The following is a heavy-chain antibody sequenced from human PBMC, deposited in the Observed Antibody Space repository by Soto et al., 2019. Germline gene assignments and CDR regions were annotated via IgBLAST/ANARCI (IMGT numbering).Heavy chain of an antibody. V-gene: IGHV3-7*01. CDR1: GFTFSSYW. J-gene: IGHJ3*02. CDR2: IKQDGSEK. Sequence: PGWSLRLSCAASGFTFSSYWMSLVRQALGKGLEWVANIKQDGSEKYYVDCVEGRFTISRDNAKNSLYLQMNSLRAEDTAVYYCARGLIYSSGWYREHDAFDIWGEGIMVTVSS. CDR3: ARGLIYSSGWYREHDAFDI. D-gene: IGHD6-19*01.